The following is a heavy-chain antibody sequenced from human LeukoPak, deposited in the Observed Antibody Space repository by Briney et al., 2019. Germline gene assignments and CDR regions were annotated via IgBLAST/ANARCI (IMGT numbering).Heavy chain of an antibody. Sequence: GGALRLSCAASGVTVSSDYMSWVRQAPGKGLEWVADIKQDGSEKYYVDSVKGRFTLSRENAKNSLYLQMYRLGAEDTGLYFCARGDTQSKYRQFVRWGQGSLVIVSS. CDR1: GVTVSSDY. J-gene: IGHJ4*02. CDR3: ARGDTQSKYRQFVR. V-gene: IGHV3-7*04. D-gene: IGHD3-16*02. CDR2: IKQDGSEK.